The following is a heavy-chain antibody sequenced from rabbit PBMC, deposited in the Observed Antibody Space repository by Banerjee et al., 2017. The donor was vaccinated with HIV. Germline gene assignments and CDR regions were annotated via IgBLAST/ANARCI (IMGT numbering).Heavy chain of an antibody. V-gene: IGHV1S45*01. Sequence: LAESGGDLVKPEGSLTLTCTASGFSFSSSYWICWVRQAPGKGLEWIGCIYAGSSGTTHYATWAKGRFTITKTSSTTVTLQMTSLTAADTATYFCARTHDGDYDFNLWGPGTLVTVS. D-gene: IGHD2-1*01. CDR2: IYAGSSGTT. CDR1: GFSFSSSYW. J-gene: IGHJ4*01. CDR3: ARTHDGDYDFNL.